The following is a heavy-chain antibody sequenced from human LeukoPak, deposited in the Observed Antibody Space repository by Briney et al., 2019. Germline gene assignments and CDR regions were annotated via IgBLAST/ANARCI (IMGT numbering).Heavy chain of an antibody. D-gene: IGHD3-10*01. V-gene: IGHV3-21*01. Sequence: PGGSLRLSCAASGFTFSDYSMNWVRQAPGKGLEWVSFISSSSSFLYYADSVKGRFTISRDNAKNSLYLQMDSLRADDTAVYYCASASPYYGSARPDSWGHGTLVTVSS. CDR2: ISSSSSFL. J-gene: IGHJ5*01. CDR1: GFTFSDYS. CDR3: ASASPYYGSARPDS.